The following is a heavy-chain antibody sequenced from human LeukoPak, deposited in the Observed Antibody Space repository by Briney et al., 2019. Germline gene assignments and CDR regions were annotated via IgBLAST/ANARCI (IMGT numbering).Heavy chain of an antibody. CDR1: GGSFSGYY. CDR3: ARFKYDFWSGSRSYYFYGMDV. V-gene: IGHV4-34*01. CDR2: INHSGST. Sequence: PSETLSLTCAVYGGSFSGYYWSWIRQPPGKGLEWIGEINHSGSTNYNPSLKSRVTISVDTSKNRFSLKLSSVTAADTAVYYCARFKYDFWSGSRSYYFYGMDVWGQGTTVTVSS. J-gene: IGHJ6*02. D-gene: IGHD3-3*01.